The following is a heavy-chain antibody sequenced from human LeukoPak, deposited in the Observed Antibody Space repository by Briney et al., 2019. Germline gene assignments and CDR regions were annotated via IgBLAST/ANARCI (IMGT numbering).Heavy chain of an antibody. V-gene: IGHV3-30*18. D-gene: IGHD6-13*01. Sequence: GGSLRLSCAASGFTFSSYAMSWVRQAPGKGLEWVAVISYDGSNKYYADSVKGRFTISRDNSKNTLYLQMSSLRAEDTAVYYCAKGHIAAAGCIDYWGQGALVTVSS. CDR2: ISYDGSNK. CDR1: GFTFSSYA. J-gene: IGHJ4*02. CDR3: AKGHIAAAGCIDY.